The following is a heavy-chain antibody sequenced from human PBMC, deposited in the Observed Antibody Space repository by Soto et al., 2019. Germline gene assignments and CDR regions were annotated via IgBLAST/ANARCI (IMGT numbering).Heavy chain of an antibody. CDR1: GFTFSNYP. CDR3: ARRV. J-gene: IGHJ4*02. Sequence: EVQVSESGGGLVQPGGSLRLSCATSGFTFSNYPMNWVRQAPGKGLEWVSGISAGGDTTYYADSVKGRFTIFSDNSKNSVSLQMNSLRVEDTAVYYCARRVWGQGTLVTVSS. CDR2: ISAGGDTT. V-gene: IGHV3-23*01.